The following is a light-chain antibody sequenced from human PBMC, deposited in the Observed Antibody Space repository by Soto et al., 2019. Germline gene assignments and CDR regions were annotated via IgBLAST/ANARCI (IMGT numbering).Light chain of an antibody. V-gene: IGLV1-51*01. CDR1: SSNIGINY. J-gene: IGLJ2*01. CDR3: GTWDSSLSAGV. Sequence: QAVVTQPPSVSAAPGQTVSISCSGSSSNIGINYVSWYQQLPGTAPKLLIYDNNKRPSGIPDRFSGSKSGTSATLGITGLQTGDEADYYCGTWDSSLSAGVFGGGTKLTVL. CDR2: DNN.